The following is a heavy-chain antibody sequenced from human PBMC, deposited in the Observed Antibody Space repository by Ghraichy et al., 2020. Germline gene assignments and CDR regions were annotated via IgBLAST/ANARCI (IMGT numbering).Heavy chain of an antibody. Sequence: SETLYLTCTVSGGSVSSGSYYWSWIRQPPGKGLEWIGYIYYSGSTNYNPSLKSRVTISVDTSKNQFSLKLSSVTAADTAVYYCARDHVPMYYDILTGYSPVGGMDVWGQGTTVTVSS. D-gene: IGHD3-9*01. CDR1: GGSVSSGSYY. CDR2: IYYSGST. J-gene: IGHJ6*02. V-gene: IGHV4-61*01. CDR3: ARDHVPMYYDILTGYSPVGGMDV.